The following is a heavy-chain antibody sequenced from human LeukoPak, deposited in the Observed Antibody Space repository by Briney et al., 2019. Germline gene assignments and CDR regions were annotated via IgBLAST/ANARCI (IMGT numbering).Heavy chain of an antibody. Sequence: ASVKVSCKASGYTFTSYAMNWVRQAPGQGLEWMGWINTNTGNPTYAQGFTGRFVFSLDTSVSTAYLQISSLKAEDTAAYYCARDPVAGTKSNLSGDYWGQGTLVTVSS. J-gene: IGHJ4*02. V-gene: IGHV7-4-1*02. D-gene: IGHD6-19*01. CDR3: ARDPVAGTKSNLSGDY. CDR1: GYTFTSYA. CDR2: INTNTGNP.